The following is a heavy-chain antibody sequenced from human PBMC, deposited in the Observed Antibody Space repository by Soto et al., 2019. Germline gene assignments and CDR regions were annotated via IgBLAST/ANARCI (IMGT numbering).Heavy chain of an antibody. J-gene: IGHJ6*02. CDR1: GFTFSDYY. CDR2: ISSSGSTI. Sequence: QVQLVESGGGLVKPGGSLRLSCAASGFTFSDYYMSWIRQAPGKGLEWVSYISSSGSTIYYADSVKGRFTISRDNAKNSLYLQRNSRRAEDTAVYYCARDQYYYGSGSYPYYYYGMDVWGQGTTVTVSS. CDR3: ARDQYYYGSGSYPYYYYGMDV. V-gene: IGHV3-11*01. D-gene: IGHD3-10*01.